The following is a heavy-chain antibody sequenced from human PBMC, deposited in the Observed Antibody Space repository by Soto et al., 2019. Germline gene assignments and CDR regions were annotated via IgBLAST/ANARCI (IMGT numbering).Heavy chain of an antibody. Sequence: GGSLRLSCAASGFTFSSYGIHWVRQAPGKGLEWVAVISYDGSNKYYADSVKGRFTISRDSSKNTLYLQMNSLRAEDTAVYYCAKDRLAYCSGDCYPPSYFDYWGQGTLVTVSS. J-gene: IGHJ4*02. CDR3: AKDRLAYCSGDCYPPSYFDY. CDR1: GFTFSSYG. V-gene: IGHV3-30*18. D-gene: IGHD2-21*02. CDR2: ISYDGSNK.